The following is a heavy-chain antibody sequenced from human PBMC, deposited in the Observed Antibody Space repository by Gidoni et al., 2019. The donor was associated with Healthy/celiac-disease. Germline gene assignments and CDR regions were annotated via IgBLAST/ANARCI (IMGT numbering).Heavy chain of an antibody. CDR2: ISYDGSNK. D-gene: IGHD3-10*01. V-gene: IGHV3-30*18. Sequence: QVQLVESGGGVVQPGRSLRLSCAASGFTFSSYGMHWVRQAPGKGMEWVAVISYDGSNKYYADSVKGRFTISRDNSKNTLYLQMNSLRAEDTAVYYCAKDLVYYGSGSYRYYYYYYMDVWGKGTTVTVSS. J-gene: IGHJ6*03. CDR3: AKDLVYYGSGSYRYYYYYYMDV. CDR1: GFTFSSYG.